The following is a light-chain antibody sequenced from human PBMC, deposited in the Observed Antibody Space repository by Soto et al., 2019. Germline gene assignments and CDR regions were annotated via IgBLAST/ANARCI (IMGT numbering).Light chain of an antibody. J-gene: IGLJ2*01. CDR1: TSDFVNYNY. V-gene: IGLV2-14*01. CDR3: SSYTVSTDVV. CDR2: EVS. Sequence: QSVLTQPASLSGSPGQSITISCTGATSDFVNYNYVSWYQHHPGKAPQLMIYEVSHRPSGVSSRFSGSKSGNTASLTISGLQPEDEAYYYCSSYTVSTDVVFGGGTQLTGL.